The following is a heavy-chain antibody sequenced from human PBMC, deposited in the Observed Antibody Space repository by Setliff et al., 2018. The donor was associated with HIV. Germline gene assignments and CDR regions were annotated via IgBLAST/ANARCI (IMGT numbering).Heavy chain of an antibody. V-gene: IGHV1-18*04. Sequence: ASVKVSCKASGYTFTNYYMHWVRQAPGQGLEWMGWISAYNGNTNYAQKLQGRVTMTTDTSTSTAYMELRSLRSDDTAVYYCARDRAFRYYYGSGSSPGDYYGMDVWGQGTTVTVSS. CDR1: GYTFTNYY. CDR2: ISAYNGNT. J-gene: IGHJ6*02. CDR3: ARDRAFRYYYGSGSSPGDYYGMDV. D-gene: IGHD3-10*01.